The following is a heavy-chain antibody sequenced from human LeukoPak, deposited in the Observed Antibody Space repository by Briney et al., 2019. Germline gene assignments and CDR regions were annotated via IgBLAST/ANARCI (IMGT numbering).Heavy chain of an antibody. V-gene: IGHV1-69*06. CDR2: IIPIFGTA. CDR1: GGSFSRYA. D-gene: IGHD6-19*01. J-gene: IGHJ4*02. CDR3: ARGRGWPRYYFDY. Sequence: SVKVSCKASGGSFSRYAISWVRQAPGQGLEWMGGIIPIFGTANYAQKFQGRVTITADKSTSTAYMELSSLRSEDTALYYCARGRGWPRYYFDYWGQGTLVTVSS.